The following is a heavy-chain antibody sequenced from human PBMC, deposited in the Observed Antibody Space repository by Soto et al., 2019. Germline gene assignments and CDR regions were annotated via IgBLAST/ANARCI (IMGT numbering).Heavy chain of an antibody. CDR2: ISCYNGKT. V-gene: IGHV1-18*01. J-gene: IGHJ6*01. Sequence: QVQVVQSGDEVKETGASVRVSCKTSGYSFTAYGISWVRQAPGQGLEWMGWISCYNGKTKYAQKVQGRVNMNIDTPTSTAYMEVRSLRHDDTAMYYWARDAHPPDRRFVKWHNYDSNGMDAWGEGTTVTVSS. CDR3: ARDAHPPDRRFVKWHNYDSNGMDA. CDR1: GYSFTAYG. D-gene: IGHD3-3*01.